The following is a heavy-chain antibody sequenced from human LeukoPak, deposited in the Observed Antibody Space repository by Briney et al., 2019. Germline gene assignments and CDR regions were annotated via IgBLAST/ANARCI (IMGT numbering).Heavy chain of an antibody. CDR2: ISYDGTNK. Sequence: GGSLRLSCAASGFTFISYAMHWVRQAPGKGLEWVALISYDGTNKYYPDSVKGRFTISRDNSKNTLYLQMNSLRAEDTAVYYCARVSSAPEYSSSPREFDYWGQGTLVTVSS. D-gene: IGHD6-6*01. V-gene: IGHV3-30*04. CDR3: ARVSSAPEYSSSPREFDY. J-gene: IGHJ4*02. CDR1: GFTFISYA.